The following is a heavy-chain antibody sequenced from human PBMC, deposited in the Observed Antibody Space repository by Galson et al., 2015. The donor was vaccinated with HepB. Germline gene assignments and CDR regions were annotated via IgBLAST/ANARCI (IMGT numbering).Heavy chain of an antibody. CDR2: MYRGGTT. CDR1: GFTFSSYW. Sequence: SLRLSCAASGFTFSSYWMNWVRQAPGKGLEWVSVMYRGGTTYYADSVEGRFTISRDNSKNTFFLQMNSLRAEDTAVYYCARGPKAPHYYDSSGLGDAFDIWGQGTMVTVSS. D-gene: IGHD3-22*01. J-gene: IGHJ3*02. V-gene: IGHV3-53*01. CDR3: ARGPKAPHYYDSSGLGDAFDI.